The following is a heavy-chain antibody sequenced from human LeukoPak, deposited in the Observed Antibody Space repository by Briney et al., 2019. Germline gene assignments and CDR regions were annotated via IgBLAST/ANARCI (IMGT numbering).Heavy chain of an antibody. CDR1: GYSISSGYY. J-gene: IGHJ4*02. V-gene: IGHV4-38-2*02. CDR3: ARGSVRDYDILTGYSVFDY. Sequence: SETLSLTCTVSGYSISSGYYWGWIRQPPGKGLEWIGSIYHSGSTYYNPSLKSRVTISVDTSKNQFSLKLSSVTAADTAVYYCARGSVRDYDILTGYSVFDYWGQGTLVTVSS. CDR2: IYHSGST. D-gene: IGHD3-9*01.